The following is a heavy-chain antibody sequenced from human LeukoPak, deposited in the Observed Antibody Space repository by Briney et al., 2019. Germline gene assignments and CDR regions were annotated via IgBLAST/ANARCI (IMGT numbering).Heavy chain of an antibody. Sequence: QTGGSLRLSCAASGFTVYTYTMNWVRQAPGKGLEWVSAISGSGGETNYADSVKGRFTISRDNSKNTLYLQMNSLRAEDTALYYCAKGFAATGNYWFDPWGQGTLVTVSS. CDR2: ISGSGGET. CDR1: GFTVYTYT. J-gene: IGHJ5*02. CDR3: AKGFAATGNYWFDP. D-gene: IGHD6-13*01. V-gene: IGHV3-23*01.